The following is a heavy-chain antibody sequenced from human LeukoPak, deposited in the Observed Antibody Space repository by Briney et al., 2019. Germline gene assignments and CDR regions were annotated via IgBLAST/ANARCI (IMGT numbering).Heavy chain of an antibody. J-gene: IGHJ6*03. Sequence: SETLSLTCTVSGGSIISNYWNWIRQPAGKGLEWIGRIYGSGITDYNPSLKSRVTMSLDTSKKQFSLKLRSVTAADTAVYYCARLEFDSTGYSPGYYMDVWGKGTTVTVFS. D-gene: IGHD3-22*01. V-gene: IGHV4-4*07. CDR2: IYGSGIT. CDR1: GGSIISNY. CDR3: ARLEFDSTGYSPGYYMDV.